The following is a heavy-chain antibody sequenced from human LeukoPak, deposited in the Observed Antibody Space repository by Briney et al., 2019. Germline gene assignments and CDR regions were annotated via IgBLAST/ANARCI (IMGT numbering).Heavy chain of an antibody. V-gene: IGHV4-4*07. D-gene: IGHD3-22*01. CDR1: GGSISSYY. Sequence: SETLSLTCTVSGGSISSYYWSWIRQPAGKGLEWIGRIYTSGSTNYNPSLKSRVTMSVDTSKNQFSLKLSSVTAADTAMYYCARAGYYYDSSGYFDYWGQGTLVTVSS. CDR3: ARAGYYYDSSGYFDY. CDR2: IYTSGST. J-gene: IGHJ4*02.